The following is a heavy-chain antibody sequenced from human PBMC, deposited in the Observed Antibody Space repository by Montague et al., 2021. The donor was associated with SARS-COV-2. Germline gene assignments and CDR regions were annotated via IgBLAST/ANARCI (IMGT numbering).Heavy chain of an antibody. CDR1: GFSLSTSGVG. V-gene: IGHV2-5*02. CDR3: AHRKVLAAAWDY. Sequence: PALVKPTQTLTLTCTFSGFSLSTSGVGVGWIRQPPGKALEWLALIYWDDDKRYSPSLKSRLTITKDTSKNQVVLTMTNMDPVDTATYYCAHRKVLAAAWDYWGQGTRVTVSS. D-gene: IGHD6-13*01. J-gene: IGHJ4*02. CDR2: IYWDDDK.